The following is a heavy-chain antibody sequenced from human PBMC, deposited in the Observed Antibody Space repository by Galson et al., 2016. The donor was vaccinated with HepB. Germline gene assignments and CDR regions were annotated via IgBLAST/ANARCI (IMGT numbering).Heavy chain of an antibody. CDR2: INHSGTT. V-gene: IGHV4-31*03. CDR1: GGSISRGGYS. CDR3: ARVSGNAFDI. J-gene: IGHJ3*02. Sequence: LSLTCTVSGGSISRGGYSWSWIRQHPGKGLEWIGYINHSGTTYYNPSLKSRATISVDTSKNQFSLNLSSVTAADTAVYYCARVSGNAFDIWGHGTMVTVSS.